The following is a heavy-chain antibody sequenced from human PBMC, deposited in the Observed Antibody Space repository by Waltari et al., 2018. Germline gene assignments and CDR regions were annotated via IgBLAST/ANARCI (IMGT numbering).Heavy chain of an antibody. CDR2: IIPIFGTA. V-gene: IGHV1-69*01. J-gene: IGHJ5*02. CDR1: GGTFSSYA. CDR3: ARKSGYYSDNWFDP. D-gene: IGHD3-3*01. Sequence: QVQLVQAGAEVKKPGASVKVAGKASGGTFSSYAIRGVRQAPGQGLEWMGGIIPIFGTANYAQKFQGRVTITADESTSTAYMELSSLRSEDTAVYYCARKSGYYSDNWFDPWGQGTLVTVSS.